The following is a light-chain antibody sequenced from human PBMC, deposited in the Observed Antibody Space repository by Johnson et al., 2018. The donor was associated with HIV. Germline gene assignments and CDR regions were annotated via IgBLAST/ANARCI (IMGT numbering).Light chain of an antibody. V-gene: IGLV1-51*01. CDR3: GTGDSSPSALYV. CDR2: DNN. J-gene: IGLJ1*01. CDR1: SSNIGSNY. Sequence: QSVLTQPPSVSAAPGQKVTISCSGSSSNIGSNYVSWYQQLPGTAPKLLIYDNNKRPSGIPDRFSGSKSGTSATLGITGLQTGDEADYYCGTGDSSPSALYVFGTGAKGTVL.